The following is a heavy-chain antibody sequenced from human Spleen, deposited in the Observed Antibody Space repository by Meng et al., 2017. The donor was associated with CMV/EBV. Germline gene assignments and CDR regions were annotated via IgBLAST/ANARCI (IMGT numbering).Heavy chain of an antibody. V-gene: IGHV1-46*01. J-gene: IGHJ4*02. CDR3: ARGGFCSGYTCYPRRSFDN. Sequence: YYMNGLRQVPEQGLEWMGIINPRGGSTRYPQKFQGRVTMTKDTSTSTVQLELTNLRSDDTAMYYCARGGFCSGYTCYPRRSFDNWGQGTLVTVSS. D-gene: IGHD2-15*01. CDR2: INPRGGST. CDR1: YY.